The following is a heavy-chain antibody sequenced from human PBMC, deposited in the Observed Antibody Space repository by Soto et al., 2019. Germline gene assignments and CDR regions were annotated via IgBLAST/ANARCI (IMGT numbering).Heavy chain of an antibody. CDR3: ARDVGSELVDLNYYYGMDV. CDR2: IIPIFGTA. Sequence: QVQLVQSGAEVKKPGSSVKVSCKASGGTFSSYAISWVRQAPGQGLEWMGGIIPIFGTANYAQKFQGRVTITADESTSTAYMELSSLRSEDTAVYYCARDVGSELVDLNYYYGMDVWGQGTTVTVSS. V-gene: IGHV1-69*01. CDR1: GGTFSSYA. J-gene: IGHJ6*02. D-gene: IGHD3-9*01.